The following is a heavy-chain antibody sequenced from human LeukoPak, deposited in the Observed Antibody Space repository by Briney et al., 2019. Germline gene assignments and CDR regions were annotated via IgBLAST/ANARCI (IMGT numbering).Heavy chain of an antibody. Sequence: ASVKVSCKASGYTLNALSIHWVRQAPGKGLEWRGGLDPVDGETIYAQRFQGRVTMTEDTSTDTAYLDLRSFRSDDTAVYYCTTSRRFYYGSGTFQYWGQGTLLTVSS. J-gene: IGHJ1*01. V-gene: IGHV1-24*01. CDR2: LDPVDGET. CDR3: TTSRRFYYGSGTFQY. CDR1: GYTLNALS. D-gene: IGHD3-10*01.